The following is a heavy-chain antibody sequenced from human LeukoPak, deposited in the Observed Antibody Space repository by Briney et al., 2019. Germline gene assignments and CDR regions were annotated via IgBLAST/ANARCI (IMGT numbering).Heavy chain of an antibody. CDR1: GFTFSDCY. CDR2: ISSSGSTI. Sequence: PGGSLRLSCAAAGFTFSDCYMSWIRQAPGKGLEWVSYISSSGSTIYYADSVKGRFTISRDNAKNSLYLQMNSLRAEDTAVYYCAKESFMITFGGVNLDYWGQGTLVTVSS. J-gene: IGHJ4*02. CDR3: AKESFMITFGGVNLDY. D-gene: IGHD3-16*01. V-gene: IGHV3-11*01.